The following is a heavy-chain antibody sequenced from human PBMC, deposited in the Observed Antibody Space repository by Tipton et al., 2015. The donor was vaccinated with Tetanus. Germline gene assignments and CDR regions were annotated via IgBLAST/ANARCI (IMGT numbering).Heavy chain of an antibody. J-gene: IGHJ4*02. D-gene: IGHD6-6*01. CDR2: LSGSEKDP. CDR1: GFTFRTYG. Sequence: SLRLSCAASGFTFRTYGMSWVRQAPGKGLEWVSSLSGSEKDPYNKDSVKGRFTVSRDDSKNTLYLQLSSLRVEYTAVYFCAKSEARVGTSSSLDGGQGTLVTVSS. V-gene: IGHV3-23*01. CDR3: AKSEARVGTSSSLD.